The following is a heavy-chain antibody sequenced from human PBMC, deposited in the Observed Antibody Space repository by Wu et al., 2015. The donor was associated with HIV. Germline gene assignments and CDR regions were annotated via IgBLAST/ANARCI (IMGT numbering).Heavy chain of an antibody. CDR1: GYTFSSYG. J-gene: IGHJ3*01. D-gene: IGHD2-2*01. CDR2: ISAYNDNT. Sequence: QVQLVQSGAEVKKPGASVKVSCKASGYTFSSYGISWVRQAPGQGLEWMGWISAYNDNTNYGQKFQGRVTMTTDTSTSTAYMEVRSLRSDDTAVYYCARDDGTSVGEGESFDSLGTKEQWSPSL. CDR3: ARDDGTSVGEGESFDS. V-gene: IGHV1-18*01.